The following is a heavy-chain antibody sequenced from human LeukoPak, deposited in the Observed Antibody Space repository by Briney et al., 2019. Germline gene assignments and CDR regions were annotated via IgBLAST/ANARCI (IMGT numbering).Heavy chain of an antibody. D-gene: IGHD2-2*01. V-gene: IGHV7-4-1*02. CDR2: INTNTGNP. J-gene: IGHJ4*02. CDR1: GYTFTSYA. Sequence: ASVKVSCKASGYTFTSYAMNWVRQAPGQGLEWMGWINTNTGNPTYAQGFTGRFVFSLDTSVSTAYLQISSLKAEDTAVYYCARGGPRSRYQPLWAVDYWGQGTLVTVSS. CDR3: ARGGPRSRYQPLWAVDY.